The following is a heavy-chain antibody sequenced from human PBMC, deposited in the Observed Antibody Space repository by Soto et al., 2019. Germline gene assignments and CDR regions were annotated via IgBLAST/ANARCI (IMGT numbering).Heavy chain of an antibody. J-gene: IGHJ3*02. CDR2: INPNSGGT. D-gene: IGHD6-19*01. CDR1: GYTFTGHF. CDR3: AEAVAGSDAFDI. Sequence: GASVKVSCKASGYTFTGHFMHWVRQAPGQGFEWMGWINPNSGGTNYVQRFQGRVSMTRDTSISTAYMELSRLTSDDTAVYYCAEAVAGSDAFDIWGQGTMVTVSS. V-gene: IGHV1-2*02.